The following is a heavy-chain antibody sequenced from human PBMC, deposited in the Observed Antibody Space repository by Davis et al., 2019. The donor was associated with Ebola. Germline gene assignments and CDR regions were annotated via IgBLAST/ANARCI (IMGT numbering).Heavy chain of an antibody. CDR1: GFTVRTTY. Sequence: GGSLRLSCAASGFTVRTTYMSWVRQAPGRGLEWVSAISGSGGSTYYADSVKGRFTISRDNSKNTLYLQMNSLRAEDTAVYYCAKVYSNRVDYYFDYWGQGTLVTVSS. D-gene: IGHD4-11*01. CDR2: ISGSGGST. V-gene: IGHV3-23*01. J-gene: IGHJ4*02. CDR3: AKVYSNRVDYYFDY.